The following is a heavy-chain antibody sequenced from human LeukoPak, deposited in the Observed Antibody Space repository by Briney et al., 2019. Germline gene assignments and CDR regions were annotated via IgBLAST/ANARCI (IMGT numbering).Heavy chain of an antibody. Sequence: TSETLSLTCAVYGGSFSVYYWSWIRQPPGKGLEWIGEINHSGSTNYNPSLKSRVTISVDTSKNQFSLKLSSVTAADTAVYYCARGFVQYCSSTSCLYYYYYYGMDVWGQGTTVTVSS. V-gene: IGHV4-34*01. D-gene: IGHD2-2*01. CDR1: GGSFSVYY. CDR3: ARGFVQYCSSTSCLYYYYYYGMDV. CDR2: INHSGST. J-gene: IGHJ6*02.